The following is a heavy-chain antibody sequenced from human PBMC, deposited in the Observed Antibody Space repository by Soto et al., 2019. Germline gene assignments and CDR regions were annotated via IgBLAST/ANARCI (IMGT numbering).Heavy chain of an antibody. CDR1: GFSFSSFT. V-gene: IGHV3-48*01. Sequence: GGSLRLSCAASGFSFSSFTMNWVRQAPGKGLEWGSSISTISSNIYYADSVKGRFTISRDNAKNSLYLQMNSLRAEDTAVYYCARKRSGYADFWGLGTLVTVSS. CDR3: ARKRSGYADF. D-gene: IGHD5-12*01. CDR2: ISTISSNI. J-gene: IGHJ4*02.